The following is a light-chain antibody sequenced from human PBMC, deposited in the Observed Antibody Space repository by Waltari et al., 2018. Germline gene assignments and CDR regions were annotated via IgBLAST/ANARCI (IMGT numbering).Light chain of an antibody. CDR3: MQALQTPWT. Sequence: DIVMTQSPLSLPVTPGVPASISCRSSQSLRDRNGYNYLDWYLQRPGQSPQLLIYFGSNGASGVPDRFSGSGSDTDFTLKISRVEAEDVGVYYCMQALQTPWTFGHGTKVEIK. J-gene: IGKJ1*01. CDR1: QSLRDRNGYNY. V-gene: IGKV2-28*01. CDR2: FGS.